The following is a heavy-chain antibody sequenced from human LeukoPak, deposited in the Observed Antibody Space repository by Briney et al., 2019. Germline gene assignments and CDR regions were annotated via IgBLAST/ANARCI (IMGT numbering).Heavy chain of an antibody. CDR1: GFTFSSYG. CDR3: AKDLVRAEDYYGSGSYDY. J-gene: IGHJ4*02. Sequence: GGSLRLSCAASGFTFSSYGMHWVRQAPGKGLEWVAFIRYDGSNKYYADSVKGRFTISRDNSKNTLYLQMNSLRAEDTAVYYCAKDLVRAEDYYGSGSYDYWGQGTLVTVSS. V-gene: IGHV3-30*02. D-gene: IGHD3-10*01. CDR2: IRYDGSNK.